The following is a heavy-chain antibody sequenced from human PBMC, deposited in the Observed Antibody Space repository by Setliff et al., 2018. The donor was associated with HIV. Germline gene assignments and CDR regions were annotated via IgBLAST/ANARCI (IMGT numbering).Heavy chain of an antibody. CDR1: GFTVSRFY. V-gene: IGHV3-53*01. CDR2: ITSGGST. D-gene: IGHD3-22*01. CDR3: AREVGDSSGYYYRNYYFDS. Sequence: GGSLRLSCAASGFTVSRFYMSWVRQAPGKGLEWVSIITSGGSTYYADSAKGRFIISRDNSQNTLYLQMNSLGAEDTAVYYCAREVGDSSGYYYRNYYFDSWGQGTLVTVSS. J-gene: IGHJ4*02.